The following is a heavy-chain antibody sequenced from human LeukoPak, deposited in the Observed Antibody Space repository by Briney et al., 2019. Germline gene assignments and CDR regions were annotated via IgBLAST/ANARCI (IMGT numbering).Heavy chain of an antibody. Sequence: SETLSLTCTVSGGSISSSSYYWGWIRQPPGKGLEWIGSIYYSGSTYYNPSLKSRVTISVDTSKNQFSLKLSSVTAADTAVYYCARDRGYYYDSSGYAIDYWGQGTLVTVSS. J-gene: IGHJ4*02. CDR3: ARDRGYYYDSSGYAIDY. CDR1: GGSISSSSYY. V-gene: IGHV4-39*07. D-gene: IGHD3-22*01. CDR2: IYYSGST.